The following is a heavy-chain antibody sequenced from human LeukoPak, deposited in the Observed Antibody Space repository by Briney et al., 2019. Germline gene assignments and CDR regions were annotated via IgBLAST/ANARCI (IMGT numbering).Heavy chain of an antibody. J-gene: IGHJ4*02. Sequence: SETLSLTCTVSGGSVSSGSYYWSWIRQPPGKGLEWIGYIYYSGSTNYNPSLKSRVTISVDTSKNQFSLKLSSVTAADTAVYYCARDHRHSSSWYYWGQGTLVTVSS. CDR2: IYYSGST. D-gene: IGHD6-13*01. CDR1: GGSVSSGSYY. CDR3: ARDHRHSSSWYY. V-gene: IGHV4-61*01.